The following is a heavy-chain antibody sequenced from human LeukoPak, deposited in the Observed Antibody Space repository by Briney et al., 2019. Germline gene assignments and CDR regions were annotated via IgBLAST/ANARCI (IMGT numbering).Heavy chain of an antibody. CDR1: GGSFSGYY. D-gene: IGHD4-17*01. Sequence: SETLSLTCAVYGGSFSGYYWSWIRQPPGKGLEWIGEINHSGSTNYNPSLKSRVTISVDTSKNQFSLKLSSVTAADTAVYYCAMNPPDYGDYGFDYRGQGTLVTVS. CDR3: AMNPPDYGDYGFDY. J-gene: IGHJ4*02. CDR2: INHSGST. V-gene: IGHV4-34*01.